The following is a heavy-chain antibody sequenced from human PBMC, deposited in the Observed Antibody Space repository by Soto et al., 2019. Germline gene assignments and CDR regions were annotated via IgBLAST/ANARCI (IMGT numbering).Heavy chain of an antibody. J-gene: IGHJ6*03. Sequence: PGESLKISCKGSGYSFNTYWIAWVRQMPGKGLEWMGIIYPADSDTRYSPSFQGQVTISADKSISTAYLQWNSLKASDTAIYYCARLNEGRSYDYYYYMDVWAKGTTVTVSS. D-gene: IGHD1-1*01. V-gene: IGHV5-51*01. CDR2: IYPADSDT. CDR1: GYSFNTYW. CDR3: ARLNEGRSYDYYYYMDV.